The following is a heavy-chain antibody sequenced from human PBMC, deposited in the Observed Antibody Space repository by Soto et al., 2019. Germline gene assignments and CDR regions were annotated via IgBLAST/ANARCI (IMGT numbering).Heavy chain of an antibody. Sequence: QITLKESGPTLVKPTQTLTLTCTFSGFSLSTSGVGVVWIRQPPGKALAWLGIIYWDDDKRYRPSLKSRLTITTAPSKNHGVLTKTTLTTVDTGPYYCAHNLVPSTYWFAPWGQRALVTVS. CDR3: AHNLVPSTYWFAP. V-gene: IGHV2-5*02. CDR2: IYWDDDK. D-gene: IGHD2-2*01. J-gene: IGHJ5*02. CDR1: GFSLSTSGVG.